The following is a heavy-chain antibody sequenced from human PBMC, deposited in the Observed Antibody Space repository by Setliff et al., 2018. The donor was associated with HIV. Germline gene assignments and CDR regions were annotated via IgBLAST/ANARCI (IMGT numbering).Heavy chain of an antibody. J-gene: IGHJ5*02. V-gene: IGHV4-59*08. D-gene: IGHD3-22*01. CDR3: ASRIYYYDTYRVLREEGFDP. CDR1: GGSISSYY. Sequence: SETLSLTCTVSGGSISSYYWSWIRQPPGKGLEWIGYIYYSGSTNYNPSLKSRVTISIDTSKNQFSLSLTSVTDADTAVYYCASRIYYYDTYRVLREEGFDPWGQGTLVTVSS. CDR2: IYYSGST.